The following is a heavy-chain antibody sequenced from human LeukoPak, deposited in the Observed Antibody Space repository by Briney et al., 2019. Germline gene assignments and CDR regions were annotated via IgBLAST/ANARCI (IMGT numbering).Heavy chain of an antibody. CDR1: GFTFSSYG. CDR3: AKDYYGSGRPFDI. CDR2: ISYDGSNK. J-gene: IGHJ3*02. D-gene: IGHD3-10*01. Sequence: GGSLRLSCAASGFTFSSYGMHWVRQAPGKGLEWVVVISYDGSNKYYADSMKGRFTISRDNSKNTLYLQMNSLRAEDTAVYYCAKDYYGSGRPFDIWGQGTMVTVSS. V-gene: IGHV3-30*18.